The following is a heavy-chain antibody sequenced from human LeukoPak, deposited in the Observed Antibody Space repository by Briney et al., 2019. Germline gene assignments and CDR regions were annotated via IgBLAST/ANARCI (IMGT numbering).Heavy chain of an antibody. CDR1: GESMGTYY. CDR3: ARERGCTIGYNDY. CDR2: IYYSGST. Sequence: SGTLSLTCTVSGESMGTYYWTWIRQPPGKALEWIGHIYYSGSTNYNPSLESRVTMSVDTSKSRFSLKLSSVTAADTGVYYCARERGCTIGYNDYWGQGILVTVSS. J-gene: IGHJ4*02. V-gene: IGHV4-59*01. D-gene: IGHD5-24*01.